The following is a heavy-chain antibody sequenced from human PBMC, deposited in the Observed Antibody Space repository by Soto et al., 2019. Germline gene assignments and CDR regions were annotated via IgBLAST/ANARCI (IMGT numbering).Heavy chain of an antibody. CDR3: ARARVNLLREIVKYNMDL. CDR2: IHDGET. J-gene: IGHJ6*02. V-gene: IGHV4-59*01. D-gene: IGHD1-1*01. CDR1: GDSISHYY. Sequence: PSETLSLTCSVSGDSISHYYWSWIRQSPGKGLEWIGYIHDGETNTNPSLQSRATLSMDTSRNQLSLRLTSVTAADTAIYYCARARVNLLREIVKYNMDLWGQGTTVTVSS.